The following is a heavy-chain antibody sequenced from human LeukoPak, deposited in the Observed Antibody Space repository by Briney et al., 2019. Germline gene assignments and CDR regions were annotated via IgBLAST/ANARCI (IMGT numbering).Heavy chain of an antibody. CDR1: GGSFSGYY. Sequence: AETLVLTCAVYGGSFSGYYWSWIRQPPGKGLEWIGEINHSGSTNYNPSLKSRVTISVDTSKNQFSLKLSSVTAADTAVYYCARVTTSGYFDYWGRGSLVTVSS. CDR3: ARVTTSGYFDY. V-gene: IGHV4-34*01. D-gene: IGHD2-2*01. CDR2: INHSGST. J-gene: IGHJ4*02.